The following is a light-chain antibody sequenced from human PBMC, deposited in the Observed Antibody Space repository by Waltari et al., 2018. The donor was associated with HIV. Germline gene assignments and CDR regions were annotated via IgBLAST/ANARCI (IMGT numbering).Light chain of an antibody. CDR1: QSVLYSSNSKNY. Sequence: DIVMTQSPDSLAVSLGERATINCKSSQSVLYSSNSKNYLAWYQQKPGQPPKLLIYGASTRESGVPDRFSGSGSGTDFTLTISSLQAEDVAVYYCQQYYSTPRTFGGGTKVEIK. J-gene: IGKJ4*01. CDR3: QQYYSTPRT. V-gene: IGKV4-1*01. CDR2: GAS.